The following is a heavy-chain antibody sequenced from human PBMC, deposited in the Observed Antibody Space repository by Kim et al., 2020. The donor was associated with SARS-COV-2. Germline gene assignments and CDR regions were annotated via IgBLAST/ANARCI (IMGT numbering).Heavy chain of an antibody. CDR2: IHHSGTT. D-gene: IGHD5-18*01. Sequence: SETLSLTCAVSGGSISSGGYSWSWFRQPPGKGLEWIGYIHHSGTTLYNPSLKSRVTISVDKSKNQFSLKLTSVTAADTAVYYWARGSCFGYVWGQGSLVTVSS. CDR1: GGSISSGGYS. J-gene: IGHJ4*02. V-gene: IGHV4-30-2*01. CDR3: ARGSCFGYV.